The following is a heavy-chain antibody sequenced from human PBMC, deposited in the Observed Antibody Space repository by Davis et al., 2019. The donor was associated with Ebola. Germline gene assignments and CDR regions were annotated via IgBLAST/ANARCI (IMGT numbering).Heavy chain of an antibody. J-gene: IGHJ6*03. CDR2: INPSGGST. D-gene: IGHD6-19*01. CDR3: ATVSPIEQWRYYYYYMDG. Sequence: ASVKVSCKASGYTFTSYYMHWVRQAPGQGLEWMGIINPSGGSTSYAQKFQGRVTMTEDTSTDTAYMDLSSLRSEDTAVYYCATVSPIEQWRYYYYYMDGWGKGTTVTVSS. CDR1: GYTFTSYY. V-gene: IGHV1-46*01.